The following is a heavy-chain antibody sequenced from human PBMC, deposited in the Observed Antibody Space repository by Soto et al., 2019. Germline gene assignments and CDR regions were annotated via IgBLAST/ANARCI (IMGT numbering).Heavy chain of an antibody. CDR3: ASRFSSSWSALDY. J-gene: IGHJ4*02. Sequence: GGSLRLSCATSGFTVSGNFMSWVRQAPGKGLEWVSIIYTGDTIYYADSVKGRFTISRDNSKNTLYLQMNSLRAEDSAVYYCASRFSSSWSALDYWGRGTLVTVSS. CDR1: GFTVSGNF. V-gene: IGHV3-53*01. D-gene: IGHD6-13*01. CDR2: IYTGDTI.